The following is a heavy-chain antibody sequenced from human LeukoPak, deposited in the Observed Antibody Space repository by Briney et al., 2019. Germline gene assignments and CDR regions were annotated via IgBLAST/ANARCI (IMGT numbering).Heavy chain of an antibody. J-gene: IGHJ4*02. CDR1: GGSISSYY. D-gene: IGHD4-11*01. Sequence: PSETLSLTCTVSGGSISSYYWSWIRQPPGKGLEWIGYIYYSGTTNYNPSLKSRVTISVDTSKNQFSLKLSSVTAADTAVYYCARGQSQPNYSNYEFDYWGQGTLVTVSS. V-gene: IGHV4-59*12. CDR3: ARGQSQPNYSNYEFDY. CDR2: IYYSGTT.